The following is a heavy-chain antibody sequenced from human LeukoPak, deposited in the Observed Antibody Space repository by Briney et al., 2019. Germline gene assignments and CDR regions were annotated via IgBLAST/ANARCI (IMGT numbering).Heavy chain of an antibody. J-gene: IGHJ4*02. CDR2: ISGSGRTK. Sequence: GGSLRLSCAAAGFAFSTSHMNWVRQAPGKGLEWLSYISGSGRTKFYGDSVKGRFFISRDNAKNTLYLQMNSLRAEDTALYHCARDSSRGYTTDYWGQGTLVTVSS. CDR1: GFAFSTSH. CDR3: ARDSSRGYTTDY. V-gene: IGHV3-48*01. D-gene: IGHD5-24*01.